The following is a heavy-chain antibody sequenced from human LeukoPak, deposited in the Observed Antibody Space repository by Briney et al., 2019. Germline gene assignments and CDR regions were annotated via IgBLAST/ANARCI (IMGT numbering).Heavy chain of an antibody. CDR1: GFTVSSNY. J-gene: IGHJ4*02. CDR3: AKDRVVVAATLIYDY. CDR2: IYSGGST. V-gene: IGHV3-53*01. D-gene: IGHD2-15*01. Sequence: GGSLRLSCAASGFTVSSNYMSWVRQAPGKGLEWVSVIYSGGSTYYADSVKGRFTISRDNSKNTLYLQMNSLRAEDTAVYYCAKDRVVVAATLIYDYWGQGTLVTVSS.